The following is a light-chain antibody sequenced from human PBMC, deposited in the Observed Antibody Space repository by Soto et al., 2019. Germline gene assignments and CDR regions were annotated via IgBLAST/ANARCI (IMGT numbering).Light chain of an antibody. Sequence: VLTQSPATLSLSPGARATLSGRASQSVSSSLVWYQQKPGQAPRLLSYDASHRATGIPARFSGSGSGTDFTLTISSLDPEDFAVYYCQQRSDWPITFGQGTRLEIK. CDR1: QSVSSS. J-gene: IGKJ5*01. V-gene: IGKV3-11*01. CDR3: QQRSDWPIT. CDR2: DAS.